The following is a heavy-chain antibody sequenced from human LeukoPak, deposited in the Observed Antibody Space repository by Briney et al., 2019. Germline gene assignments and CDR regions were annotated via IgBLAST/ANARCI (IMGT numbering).Heavy chain of an antibody. D-gene: IGHD4-17*01. V-gene: IGHV3-64D*06. J-gene: IGHJ3*01. CDR2: ISHNGDST. CDR3: VTNYGDYGGGAFDV. CDR1: GFRFNDYS. Sequence: GGSLRLSCSASGFRFNDYSMNWIRQAPGKGLEYVSGISHNGDSTRYADSVKGRFTVSRDSSKNTLYLQMSRLRPEDTAVYYCVTNYGDYGGGAFDVWGQGTKVIVSS.